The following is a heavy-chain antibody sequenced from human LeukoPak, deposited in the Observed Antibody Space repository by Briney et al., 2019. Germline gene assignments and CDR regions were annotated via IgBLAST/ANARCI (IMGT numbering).Heavy chain of an antibody. V-gene: IGHV4-59*08. CDR1: GGSISNYY. J-gene: IGHJ4*02. CDR2: IYHSGST. D-gene: IGHD4-23*01. CDR3: ARHGRWVGPAGY. Sequence: PSETLSLTCTVSGGSISNYYWSWIRQPPGKGLEWIGYIYHSGSTNYNPSLKSRVTISVDTSKNQFSLKLSSVTAADMAVYYCARHGRWVGPAGYWGQGTLVTVSS.